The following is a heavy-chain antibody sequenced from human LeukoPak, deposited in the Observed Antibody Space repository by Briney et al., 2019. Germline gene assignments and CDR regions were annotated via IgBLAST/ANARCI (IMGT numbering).Heavy chain of an antibody. CDR3: ARDCSSTYCELGTFDF. D-gene: IGHD7-27*01. J-gene: IGHJ4*02. Sequence: GGSLRLSCAAFGFTFSNYYMTLVRQAPGEGLEWVGHISSTGSIINHADSVTGAFTISRDKAPNSLFLQMDSLRVEDTGVYFCARDCSSTYCELGTFDFWGQGALVTVSS. V-gene: IGHV3-11*01. CDR1: GFTFSNYY. CDR2: ISSTGSII.